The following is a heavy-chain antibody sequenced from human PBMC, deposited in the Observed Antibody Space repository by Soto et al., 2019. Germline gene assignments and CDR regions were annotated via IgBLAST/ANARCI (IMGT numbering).Heavy chain of an antibody. CDR3: ARVSSSIVVVPDYGMDV. J-gene: IGHJ6*02. V-gene: IGHV1-18*04. CDR1: GYTFISHG. Sequence: ASVKATCKASGYTFISHGISWARQAPGQGLEWMGWISGKNGNTKYAQEVQGRVTLTTDTSTSTAYMELRSLRSDDTAVYYCARVSSSIVVVPDYGMDVWGQGTTVTVSS. CDR2: ISGKNGNT. D-gene: IGHD2-15*01.